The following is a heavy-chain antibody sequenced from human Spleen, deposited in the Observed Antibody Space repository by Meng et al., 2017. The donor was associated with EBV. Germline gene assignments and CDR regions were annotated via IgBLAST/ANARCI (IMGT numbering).Heavy chain of an antibody. CDR2: IHPGGGST. D-gene: IGHD2-21*01. J-gene: IGHJ4*02. CDR3: AREGVVIAQDY. Sequence: QVQLVQSGAEVKKPGASVKVSCKASGYTFTGYDMHWVRQAPGQGLEWMGIIHPGGGSTSYAQKFLGRVTMTRDTSTSTVYMELSSLRYEDTAVYYCAREGVVIAQDYWGQGTLVTVSS. CDR1: GYTFTGYD. V-gene: IGHV1-46*01.